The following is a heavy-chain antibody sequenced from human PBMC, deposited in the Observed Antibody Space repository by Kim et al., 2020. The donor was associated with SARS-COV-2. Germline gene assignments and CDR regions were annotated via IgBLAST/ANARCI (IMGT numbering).Heavy chain of an antibody. V-gene: IGHV4-4*09. CDR3: ARVLGYCSGGSCSFDY. J-gene: IGHJ4*02. Sequence: SLKSRVTISVDTSKNQFSLKLSSVTAADTAVYYCARVLGYCSGGSCSFDYWGQGTLVTVSS. D-gene: IGHD2-15*01.